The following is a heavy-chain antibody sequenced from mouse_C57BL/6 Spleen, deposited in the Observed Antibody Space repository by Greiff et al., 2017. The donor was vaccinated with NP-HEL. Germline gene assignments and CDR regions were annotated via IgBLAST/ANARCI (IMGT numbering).Heavy chain of an antibody. CDR3: ARTARIKY. J-gene: IGHJ2*01. CDR1: GYSITSGYG. V-gene: IGHV3-2*02. D-gene: IGHD1-2*01. Sequence: DVKLVESGPGLVKPSQSLSLTCTVTGYSITSGYGWNWIRQFPGNKLEWMGYISYSGSTNYNPSLKSRISITRDTSKNQFFLQLNSVTTEDTATYYCARTARIKYWGQGTTLTGSS. CDR2: ISYSGST.